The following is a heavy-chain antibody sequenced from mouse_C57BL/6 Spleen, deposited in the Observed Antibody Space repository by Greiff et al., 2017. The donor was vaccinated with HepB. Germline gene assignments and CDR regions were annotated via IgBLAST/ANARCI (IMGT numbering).Heavy chain of an antibody. Sequence: QVQLQQSGAELVKPGASVKLSCKASGYTFTSYWMHWVKQRPGQGLEWIGMIHPNSGSTNYNEKFKSKATLTVDKSSSTAYMQLSSLTSEDSAVYYCAYYYGSSYGYWGQGTTLTVSS. CDR3: AYYYGSSYGY. CDR2: IHPNSGST. V-gene: IGHV1-64*01. J-gene: IGHJ2*01. CDR1: GYTFTSYW. D-gene: IGHD1-1*01.